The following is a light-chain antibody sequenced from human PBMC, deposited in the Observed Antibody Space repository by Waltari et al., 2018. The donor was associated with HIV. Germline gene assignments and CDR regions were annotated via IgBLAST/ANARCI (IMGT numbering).Light chain of an antibody. Sequence: QSALTQPASVSGSPGQSITISCTGTNNDVDDYNYVSWYQHHPGKAPTVLIYEGNHRPAGVCKRFSGSKSGNTASLTISGLQAEDEADYFCTSYISSSSPVFGGWTKLTVL. CDR1: NNDVDDYNY. CDR2: EGN. CDR3: TSYISSSSPV. J-gene: IGLJ3*02. V-gene: IGLV2-14*01.